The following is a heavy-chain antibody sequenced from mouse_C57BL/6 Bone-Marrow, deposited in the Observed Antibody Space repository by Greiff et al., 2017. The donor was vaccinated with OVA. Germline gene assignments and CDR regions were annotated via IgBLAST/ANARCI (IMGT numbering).Heavy chain of an antibody. CDR3: ARSGLFITTVVAPYWYFDV. CDR2: IHPNSGST. CDR1: GYTFTSYW. V-gene: IGHV1-64*01. J-gene: IGHJ1*03. Sequence: QVQLQQSGAELVKPGASVKLSCKASGYTFTSYWMHWVKQRPGQGLEWIGMIHPNSGSTNYNEKFKSKATLTVDKSSSTAYMQLSSLTSEDSAVYYCARSGLFITTVVAPYWYFDVWGTGTTVTVSS. D-gene: IGHD1-1*01.